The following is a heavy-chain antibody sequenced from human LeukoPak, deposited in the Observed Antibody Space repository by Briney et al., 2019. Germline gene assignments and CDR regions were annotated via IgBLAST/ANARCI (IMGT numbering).Heavy chain of an antibody. V-gene: IGHV3-21*01. J-gene: IGHJ4*02. D-gene: IGHD6-19*01. CDR1: GFTFTSFS. CDR3: VRELSGSGNVYYFDH. Sequence: GGSLRLPCAASGFTFTSFSFNWVRQAPGKGLEWVSSINTRSSYIWYADSVKGRFTISRDNAQNSLYLQMNSLRVEDTAVYYCVRELSGSGNVYYFDHWGQGTLVTVSS. CDR2: INTRSSYI.